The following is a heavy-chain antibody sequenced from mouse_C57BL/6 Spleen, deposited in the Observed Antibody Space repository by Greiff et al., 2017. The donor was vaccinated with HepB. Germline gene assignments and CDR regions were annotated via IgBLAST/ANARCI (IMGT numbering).Heavy chain of an antibody. V-gene: IGHV1-80*01. Sequence: VQLQQSGAELVKPGASVKISCKASGYAFSSYWMNWVKQRPGKGLEWIGQIYPGDGDTNYNGKFKGKATLTADKSSRTAYMPLSSLTSEASAVYFWARDTGYYAMDYWGQGTSVTVSS. CDR1: GYAFSSYW. J-gene: IGHJ4*01. CDR2: IYPGDGDT. CDR3: ARDTGYYAMDY. D-gene: IGHD4-1*01.